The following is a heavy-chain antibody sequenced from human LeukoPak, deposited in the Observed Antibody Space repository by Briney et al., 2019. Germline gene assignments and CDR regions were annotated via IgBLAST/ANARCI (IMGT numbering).Heavy chain of an antibody. CDR1: GFTFSSYG. CDR2: ISGSGGST. CDR3: AKRSSLWYDSSGYYPFDY. D-gene: IGHD3-22*01. V-gene: IGHV3-23*01. Sequence: GGSLRLSCAASGFTFSSYGMSWVRQAPGKGLEWVSAISGSGGSTYYADSVKGRFTISRDNSKNTLYLQMNSLRAEDTAVYYCAKRSSLWYDSSGYYPFDYWGQGTLVTVSS. J-gene: IGHJ4*02.